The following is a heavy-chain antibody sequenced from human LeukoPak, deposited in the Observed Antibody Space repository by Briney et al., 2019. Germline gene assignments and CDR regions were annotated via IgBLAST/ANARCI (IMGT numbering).Heavy chain of an antibody. CDR3: ARDLGKTNDYSNSPFDGFDY. D-gene: IGHD4-4*01. CDR2: ISSSSSYI. CDR1: GFTFSSYS. V-gene: IGHV3-21*01. Sequence: GGSLRLSCAASGFTFSSYSMNWVRQAPGKGAGVGLILEWVSSISSSSSYIYYADSVKGRFTISRDNAKNSLYLQMNSLRAEDTAVYYCARDLGKTNDYSNSPFDGFDYWGQGTLVTVSS. J-gene: IGHJ4*02.